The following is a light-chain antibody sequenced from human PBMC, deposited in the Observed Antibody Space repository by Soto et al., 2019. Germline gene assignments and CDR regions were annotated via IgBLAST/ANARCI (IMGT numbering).Light chain of an antibody. V-gene: IGKV1-5*01. J-gene: IGKJ1*01. Sequence: DIQLTQSPSTLSASVGDRVSITCRASQSISNRLAWYQQKPGKAPKLLIYDVSSLESGVPSRFSGSGSGTEFALTISSLQPDDSATYYCQQYDTFWTFGQGTKVDI. CDR3: QQYDTFWT. CDR2: DVS. CDR1: QSISNR.